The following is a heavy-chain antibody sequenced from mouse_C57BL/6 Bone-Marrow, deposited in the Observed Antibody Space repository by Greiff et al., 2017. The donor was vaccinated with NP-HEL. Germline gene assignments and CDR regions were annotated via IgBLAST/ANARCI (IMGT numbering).Heavy chain of an antibody. V-gene: IGHV1-64*01. D-gene: IGHD2-3*01. CDR3: ARSRPRWDFDY. CDR2: IHPNSGST. CDR1: GYTFTSYW. J-gene: IGHJ2*01. Sequence: QVQLQQPGAELVKPGASVKLSCKASGYTFTSYWMHWVKQRPGQGLEWIGMIHPNSGSTNYNEKFKSKATLTVDKSSSTAYMQLSSLTSEDSAVYYCARSRPRWDFDYWGQGTTLTVSS.